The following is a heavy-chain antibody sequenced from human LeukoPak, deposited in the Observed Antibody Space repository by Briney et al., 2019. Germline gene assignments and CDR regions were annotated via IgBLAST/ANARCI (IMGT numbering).Heavy chain of an antibody. D-gene: IGHD3-10*02. J-gene: IGHJ6*02. CDR3: ARGPVDAVFGVSTED. Sequence: GAPVKVSCKASGYTFTSYDINWVRQATGQGLEWMGWMNPNSGNTGYAQKFQGRVSMTRDTSISTAYMELSSLRSEDTAVYYCARGPVDAVFGVSTEDWGQGTTVTVSS. CDR2: MNPNSGNT. V-gene: IGHV1-8*01. CDR1: GYTFTSYD.